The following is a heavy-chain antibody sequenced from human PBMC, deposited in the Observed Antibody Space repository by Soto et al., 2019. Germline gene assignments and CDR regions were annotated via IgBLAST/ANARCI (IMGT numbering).Heavy chain of an antibody. CDR2: ISSSSSST. Sequence: QVQLLESGGGLVKPGGSLRLSCAASRFIFRDFYMSWIRQVPGKGLEWLSKISSSSSSTDYADSVKGRFTISRDNAKNSLYLQMSSLRAEDTAVYYCVRDRGGGSIFGGHYGMDVWGQGTTVTVSS. J-gene: IGHJ6*02. V-gene: IGHV3-11*06. CDR1: RFIFRDFY. CDR3: VRDRGGGSIFGGHYGMDV. D-gene: IGHD3-3*01.